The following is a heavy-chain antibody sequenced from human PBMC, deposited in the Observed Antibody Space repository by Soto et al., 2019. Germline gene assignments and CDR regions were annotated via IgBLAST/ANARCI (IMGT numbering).Heavy chain of an antibody. D-gene: IGHD3-22*01. CDR2: TYYRSKWYN. J-gene: IGHJ3*02. Sequence: SPTLSLTCAISGDSVSSNSAAWNWIRQSPSRGLEWLGRTYYRSKWYNDYAVSVKSRITINPDTSKNQFSLQLNSVTPEDTAVYYCARGKYYDSSGYLSPVDAFDIRGQGTMVTVSS. CDR1: GDSVSSNSAA. V-gene: IGHV6-1*01. CDR3: ARGKYYDSSGYLSPVDAFDI.